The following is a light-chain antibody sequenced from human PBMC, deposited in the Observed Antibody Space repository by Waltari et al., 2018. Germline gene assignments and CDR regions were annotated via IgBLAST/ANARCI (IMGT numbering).Light chain of an antibody. Sequence: QSVLTQPPSVSGAPGQRVNISCTGSSSNIGAGYDVHWYQPLPGTAPKLLIYGNSNRPSGVPDRFSGSKSGTSASLAITGLQAEDEADYYCQSYDSSLSGSVFGGGTKLTVL. CDR3: QSYDSSLSGSV. CDR1: SSNIGAGYD. V-gene: IGLV1-40*01. J-gene: IGLJ3*02. CDR2: GNS.